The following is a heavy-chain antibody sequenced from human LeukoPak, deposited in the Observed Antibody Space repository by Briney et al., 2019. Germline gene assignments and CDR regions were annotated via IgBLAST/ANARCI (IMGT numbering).Heavy chain of an antibody. J-gene: IGHJ6*03. V-gene: IGHV1-18*01. CDR1: GYTFTNYG. D-gene: IGHD6-13*01. Sequence: ASVKVSCKPSGYTFTNYGISWVRQAPGQGLEWMGWISPYNGNTNYAQKLQGRVTMTTDTSTSTAYMELRSLRSADTAVYYCARVAATTDYYYYIDVWGEGTTVTVSS. CDR2: ISPYNGNT. CDR3: ARVAATTDYYYYIDV.